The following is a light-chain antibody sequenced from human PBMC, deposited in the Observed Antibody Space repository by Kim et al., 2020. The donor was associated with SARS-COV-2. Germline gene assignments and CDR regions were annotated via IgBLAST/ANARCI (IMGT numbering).Light chain of an antibody. CDR3: ASWDTTPSGGGV. Sequence: QSVLTQPPSVSAAPGQKVTISCSGSSSNIGKNYVSWYQQLPGTAPKLLIHDNNKRPSGIPDRFSAPTSGTSATLDITGLQTGDEADYFCASWDTTPSGGGVFGGGTQLTVL. V-gene: IGLV1-51*01. CDR1: SSNIGKNY. CDR2: DNN. J-gene: IGLJ3*02.